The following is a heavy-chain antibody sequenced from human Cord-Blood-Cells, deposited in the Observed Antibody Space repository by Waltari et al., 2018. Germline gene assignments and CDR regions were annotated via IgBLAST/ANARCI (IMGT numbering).Heavy chain of an antibody. V-gene: IGHV3-13*01. CDR1: GFPFSSYD. J-gene: IGHJ2*01. D-gene: IGHD6-13*01. CDR2: IGTAGDT. CDR3: ARGSSSSPYWYFDL. Sequence: EVQLVESGGGLVQPGGSLRLRCAASGFPFSSYDMHWVRQATGKGLEWVSAIGTAGDTYYPGSVKGRFTISRENAKNSLYLQMNSLRAGDTAVYYCARGSSSSPYWYFDLWGRGTLVTVSS.